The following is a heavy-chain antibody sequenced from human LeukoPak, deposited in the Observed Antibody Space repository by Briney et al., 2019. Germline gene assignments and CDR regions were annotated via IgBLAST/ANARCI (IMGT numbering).Heavy chain of an antibody. J-gene: IGHJ4*02. V-gene: IGHV4-34*01. Sequence: PSETLSLTCAVYGGSFSGYYWSWIRQPPGKGLEWIGEINHSGSTNCNPSLKSRVTISVDTSKNQFSLKLSSVTAADTAVYYCARGPRWLTSYYFDYWGQGTLVTVSS. D-gene: IGHD6-19*01. CDR3: ARGPRWLTSYYFDY. CDR1: GGSFSGYY. CDR2: INHSGST.